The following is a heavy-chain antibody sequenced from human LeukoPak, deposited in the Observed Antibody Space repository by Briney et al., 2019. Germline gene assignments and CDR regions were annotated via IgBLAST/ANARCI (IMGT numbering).Heavy chain of an antibody. J-gene: IGHJ4*02. V-gene: IGHV3-66*02. CDR3: AREVVGITNFGVVDY. CDR2: IYSGGST. Sequence: GGSLRLSCAASGFTVSSDYISWVRQAPGEWLEWVSVIYSGGSTYYADSVKGRFTISRDNSKNTLYLQMNSLRAEDTAVYYCAREVVGITNFGVVDYWGQGTLVTVSS. CDR1: GFTVSSDY. D-gene: IGHD3-3*01.